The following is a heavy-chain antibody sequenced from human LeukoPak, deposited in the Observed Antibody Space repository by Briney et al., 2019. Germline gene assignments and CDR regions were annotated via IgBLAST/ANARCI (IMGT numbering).Heavy chain of an antibody. CDR2: ISWNSGII. Sequence: GRSLRLSCAASGFTFDDYAMRWVREAPGEGLEWVSGISWNSGIIGYADSVKGRFTISRDNAKNSLYLQMNSLRAEDTALYYCAKGKKIAVAGLFDYWGQGTLVTVS. V-gene: IGHV3-9*01. D-gene: IGHD6-19*01. J-gene: IGHJ4*02. CDR1: GFTFDDYA. CDR3: AKGKKIAVAGLFDY.